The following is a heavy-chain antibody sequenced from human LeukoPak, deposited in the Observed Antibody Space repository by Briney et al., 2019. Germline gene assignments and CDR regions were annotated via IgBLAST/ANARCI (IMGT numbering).Heavy chain of an antibody. CDR1: GGSISSYY. J-gene: IGHJ5*02. V-gene: IGHV4-59*01. D-gene: IGHD2-8*02. Sequence: SETLSLTCSVPGGSISSYYWSWIRQPPGKGLEWIGYIYYSGSTNYNPSLKSRVTISVDTSKNQFSLKLSSVTAADTAVYYCARAIYWFPWFDPWGQGTLVTVSS. CDR2: IYYSGST. CDR3: ARAIYWFPWFDP.